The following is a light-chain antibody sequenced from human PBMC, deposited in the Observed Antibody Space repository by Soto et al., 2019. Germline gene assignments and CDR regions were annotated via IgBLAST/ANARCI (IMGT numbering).Light chain of an antibody. J-gene: IGKJ1*01. CDR3: QQSNTFWT. CDR2: DVS. CDR1: QSISNW. V-gene: IGKV1-5*01. Sequence: DIQMTQSPSTLSASVGDRFTITCRASQSISNWLAWYQQKPGKAPKLLIYDVSSLESGVPSRFSGSGSGTEFTLTISSLQPDDFATYYCQQSNTFWTFGQGTKVDI.